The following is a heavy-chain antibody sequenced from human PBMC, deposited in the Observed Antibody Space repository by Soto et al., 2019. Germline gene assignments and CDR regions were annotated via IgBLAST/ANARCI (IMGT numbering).Heavy chain of an antibody. CDR2: VYTNGNT. CDR3: AREAAEIVGDGYWCDP. Sequence: SETLSLTCTVSGDSFSGYYWSWIRQPAGKGLEWIGRVYTNGNTDYNPSLTSRVSVSVDTSKNQFSLKLRFETAADTAVYYCAREAAEIVGDGYWCDPWGQGILVTVSS. D-gene: IGHD6-13*01. V-gene: IGHV4-4*07. J-gene: IGHJ5*02. CDR1: GDSFSGYY.